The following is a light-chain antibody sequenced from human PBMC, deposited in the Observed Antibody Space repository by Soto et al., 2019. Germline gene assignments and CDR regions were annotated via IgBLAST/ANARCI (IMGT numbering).Light chain of an antibody. CDR1: SSNIGNNY. J-gene: IGLJ3*02. CDR3: GTWDSSLSAWV. CDR2: ENN. Sequence: QSVLTQPPSVSAAPGQKVTISCSGSSSNIGNNYASWYQQLPGTAPKLLIYENNKRPSGIPDRFSGSKSGTSATLGITGLLTGDEANYYCGTWDSSLSAWVFGGGTKVTVL. V-gene: IGLV1-51*01.